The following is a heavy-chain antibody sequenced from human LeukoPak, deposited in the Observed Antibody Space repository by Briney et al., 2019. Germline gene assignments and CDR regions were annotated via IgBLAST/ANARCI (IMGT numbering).Heavy chain of an antibody. CDR3: ARDGDSSGSYYYYYMDV. V-gene: IGHV1-69*06. CDR1: GGTFSSYA. D-gene: IGHD3-22*01. J-gene: IGHJ6*03. Sequence: GASVKVSCKASGGTFSSYAISWVRQAPGQGLEWMGGIIPIFGTANYAQKFQGRVTITADKSTSTAYMELSSLRSEDTAVYYCARDGDSSGSYYYYYMDVWGKGTTVTVSS. CDR2: IIPIFGTA.